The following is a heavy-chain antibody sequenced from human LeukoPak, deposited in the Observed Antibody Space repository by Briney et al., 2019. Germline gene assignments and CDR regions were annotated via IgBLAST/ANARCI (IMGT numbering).Heavy chain of an antibody. J-gene: IGHJ6*02. Sequence: SVKVSCKASGGTFSSYAISWVRQAPGQGLEWMGRIIPIFGIANYAQKFQGRVTITADKSTSTAYMELSSLRSEDTAVYYCARDLSGVVIIHYGMDVWGQGITVTVSS. CDR1: GGTFSSYA. CDR2: IIPIFGIA. D-gene: IGHD3-3*01. CDR3: ARDLSGVVIIHYGMDV. V-gene: IGHV1-69*04.